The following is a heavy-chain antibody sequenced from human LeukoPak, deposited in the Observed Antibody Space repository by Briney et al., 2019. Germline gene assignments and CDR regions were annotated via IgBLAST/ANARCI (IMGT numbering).Heavy chain of an antibody. D-gene: IGHD4-23*01. CDR2: IIPILGIA. V-gene: IGHV1-69*04. J-gene: IGHJ5*02. Sequence: SVKVSCKASGGTFSSYAISWVRQAPGQGLEWMGRIIPILGIANYAQKFQGRVTITADKSTSTAYMELSSLRSEDTAVYYCARESTVVSLYYNWFDPWGQGTLVTVSS. CDR1: GGTFSSYA. CDR3: ARESTVVSLYYNWFDP.